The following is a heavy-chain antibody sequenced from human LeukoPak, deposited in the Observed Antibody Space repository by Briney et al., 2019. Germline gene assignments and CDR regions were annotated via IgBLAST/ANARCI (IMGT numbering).Heavy chain of an antibody. V-gene: IGHV3-15*01. D-gene: IGHD6-19*01. Sequence: GGSLRLSCAASGFTFSNAWMSWVRQAPAKGLEWVGRIKSKTDGGTTDYAAPVKGRFTISRDDSKNTLYLQMNSLKTEDTAVYYCTIEGIAVAGDDYWGQGTLVTVSS. J-gene: IGHJ4*02. CDR2: IKSKTDGGTT. CDR3: TIEGIAVAGDDY. CDR1: GFTFSNAW.